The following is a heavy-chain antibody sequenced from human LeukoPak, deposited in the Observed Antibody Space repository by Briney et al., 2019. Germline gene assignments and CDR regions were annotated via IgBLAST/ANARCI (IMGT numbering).Heavy chain of an antibody. D-gene: IGHD5-12*01. V-gene: IGHV1-69*01. Sequence: SVKVSCKASGGTFSSYAISWVRQAPGQGLEWMGGIIPIFGTANYAQKFQGRVTITADESTSTAYMGLSSLRSEDTAVYYCARGDSGYDLFGHIDYWGQGTLVTVSS. J-gene: IGHJ4*02. CDR2: IIPIFGTA. CDR1: GGTFSSYA. CDR3: ARGDSGYDLFGHIDY.